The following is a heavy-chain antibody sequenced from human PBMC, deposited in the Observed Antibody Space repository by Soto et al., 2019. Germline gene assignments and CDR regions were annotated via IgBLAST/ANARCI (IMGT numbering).Heavy chain of an antibody. Sequence: QVQLEPSGAEVNRPGSSVKVSCKTSGGNFNTYPISWVRQAPGHRLEWMGKIIPIFGTPDYAQKFQGRVTIYADEATTTVYMELRSLKSEDSAVYYCARDSRLWGSTGWKRENLFDIWGQGTMVTVSS. J-gene: IGHJ3*02. V-gene: IGHV1-69*18. CDR2: IIPIFGTP. D-gene: IGHD3-16*01. CDR1: GGNFNTYP. CDR3: ARDSRLWGSTGWKRENLFDI.